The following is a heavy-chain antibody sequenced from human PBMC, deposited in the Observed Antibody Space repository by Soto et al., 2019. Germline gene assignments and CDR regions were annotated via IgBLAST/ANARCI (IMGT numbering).Heavy chain of an antibody. V-gene: IGHV1-18*04. CDR1: GYTFNSHG. CDR3: ARRDCSSGSCLGLDP. J-gene: IGHJ5*02. CDR2: ISPYNGNT. Sequence: GASVKVSCKASGYTFNSHGLSWLRQAPGQGLEWMGRISPYNGNTNYAQNHQGRVTMTTDTSTSTVYMELRSLRSDDTAVYYCARRDCSSGSCLGLDPWGQGTLVTVSS. D-gene: IGHD2-15*01.